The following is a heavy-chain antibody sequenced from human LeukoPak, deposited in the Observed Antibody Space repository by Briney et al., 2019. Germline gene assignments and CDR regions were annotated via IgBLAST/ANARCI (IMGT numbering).Heavy chain of an antibody. Sequence: SETLSLTCAVYGGSFSGYYWSWIRQPPGKGLEWIGEINHSGSTNYNPSLKSRVTISVDTSKNQFSLKLSSVTAADTAVYYCATVKFSSGYYSFDNWGQGTLVTVSS. CDR2: INHSGST. V-gene: IGHV4-34*01. J-gene: IGHJ4*02. D-gene: IGHD3-22*01. CDR1: GGSFSGYY. CDR3: ATVKFSSGYYSFDN.